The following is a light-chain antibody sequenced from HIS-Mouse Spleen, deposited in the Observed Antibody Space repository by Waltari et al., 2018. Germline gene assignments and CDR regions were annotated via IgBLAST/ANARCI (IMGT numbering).Light chain of an antibody. CDR3: YSTDSSGNHRV. V-gene: IGLV3-10*01. Sequence: SCELTQPPSVSVSPGQTARITCSGDALPKKYAYWYQQKSGQAPVLVIYEDSKRPSGIPGRFSGSSSGKMATLTISGAQVEDEADYYCYSTDSSGNHRVFGGGTKLTVL. J-gene: IGLJ2*01. CDR1: ALPKKY. CDR2: EDS.